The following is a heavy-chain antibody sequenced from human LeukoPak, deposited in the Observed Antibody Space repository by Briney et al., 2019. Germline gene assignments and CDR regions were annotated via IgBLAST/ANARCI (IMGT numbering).Heavy chain of an antibody. D-gene: IGHD6-13*01. J-gene: IGHJ4*02. CDR3: ARDRPPTTPGYSSSWYPPDY. Sequence: SCKVSGYTLTELSMHWVRQAPGKGLEWVAVIWYDGSNKYYADSVKGRFTISRDNTKNTLYLQMNSLRAEDTAVYYCARDRPPTTPGYSSSWYPPDYWGQGTLVTVSS. CDR1: GYTLTELS. CDR2: IWYDGSNK. V-gene: IGHV3-33*01.